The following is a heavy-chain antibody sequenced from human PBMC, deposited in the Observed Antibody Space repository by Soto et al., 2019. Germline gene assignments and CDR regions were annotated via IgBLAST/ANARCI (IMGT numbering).Heavy chain of an antibody. V-gene: IGHV4-59*01. CDR2: IYYSGST. Sequence: PSETLSLTCTVSGGSISSYYWSWIRQPPGKGLEWIGYIYYSGSTNYNPSLKSRVTISLDTSKNQFSLKLSSVTAADTAVYYCARDQGRYSYGALYYYGMDVWGQGTTVT. CDR3: ARDQGRYSYGALYYYGMDV. CDR1: GGSISSYY. J-gene: IGHJ6*02. D-gene: IGHD5-18*01.